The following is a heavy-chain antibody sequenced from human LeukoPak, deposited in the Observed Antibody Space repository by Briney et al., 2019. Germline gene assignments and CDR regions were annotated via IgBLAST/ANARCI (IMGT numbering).Heavy chain of an antibody. D-gene: IGHD4-17*01. Sequence: PGGSLRLSCEASGFTFSSYSMNWVRQAPGKGLEWVSSISSSSIYIYYADSVKGRFTISRDNAKNSLYLQMNSLRAEDTAVYFYARDYGDYGVSPYYYYYMDVWGKGTTVTVSS. CDR3: ARDYGDYGVSPYYYYYMDV. V-gene: IGHV3-21*01. CDR1: GFTFSSYS. CDR2: ISSSSIYI. J-gene: IGHJ6*03.